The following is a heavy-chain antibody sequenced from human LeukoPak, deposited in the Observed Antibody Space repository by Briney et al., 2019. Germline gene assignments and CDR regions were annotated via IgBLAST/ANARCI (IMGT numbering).Heavy chain of an antibody. J-gene: IGHJ4*02. CDR2: ISYDGSNK. Sequence: GRSLRLSCAASGFTFSNYGMHWARQAPGRGLEWVAVISYDGSNKYYADSVKGRFTISRDDSKNTLYVQMNSLRADDTAVYYCARSLFSSSQHFDYGGQGTLVTVS. V-gene: IGHV3-30*03. D-gene: IGHD6-13*01. CDR3: ARSLFSSSQHFDY. CDR1: GFTFSNYG.